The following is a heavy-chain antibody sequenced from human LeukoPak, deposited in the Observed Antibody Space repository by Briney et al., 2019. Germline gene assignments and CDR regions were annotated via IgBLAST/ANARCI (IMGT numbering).Heavy chain of an antibody. J-gene: IGHJ4*02. CDR2: INNVGSHI. Sequence: GGSLRLSCTTSGFTFSTSAMNWVRQAPGKGLEWVSSINNVGSHIYYADSVRGRFIISRDNAKNSFFLQMSNLRAEDTAVYYCARENLGRPVGYWGQGTLVTISS. CDR3: ARENLGRPVGY. V-gene: IGHV3-21*01. CDR1: GFTFSTSA. D-gene: IGHD3-10*01.